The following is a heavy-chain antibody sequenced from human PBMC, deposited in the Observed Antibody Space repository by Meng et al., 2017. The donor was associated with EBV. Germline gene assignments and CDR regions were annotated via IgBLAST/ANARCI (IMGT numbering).Heavy chain of an antibody. CDR2: LIPMSDAP. J-gene: IGHJ4*02. CDR1: GGTFRSDA. D-gene: IGHD3-10*01. Sequence: QVELVRSGVEVKKPGSSVKVSCKTSGGTFRSDAISWVRQAPGQGLEWMGGLIPMSDAPHYAQKFQGRVTTTADESTSTHYMDLSGLRSEDTAVYYCASESGRGFTPDYWGQGTRVTCYS. CDR3: ASESGRGFTPDY. V-gene: IGHV1-69*01.